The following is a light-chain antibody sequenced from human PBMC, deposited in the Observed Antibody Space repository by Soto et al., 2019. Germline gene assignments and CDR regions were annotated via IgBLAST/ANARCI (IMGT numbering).Light chain of an antibody. CDR3: QKYNSVPIT. CDR2: AAS. Sequence: DIQMTQSPSSLSASVGDRVTITCRASQGISNNLAWYQQKPGKVPKVLIYAASTLQSGVPARFSGSGSGTDFTLTISSLQPEDVATYYCQKYNSVPITFGQGTRLEIK. CDR1: QGISNN. V-gene: IGKV1-27*01. J-gene: IGKJ5*01.